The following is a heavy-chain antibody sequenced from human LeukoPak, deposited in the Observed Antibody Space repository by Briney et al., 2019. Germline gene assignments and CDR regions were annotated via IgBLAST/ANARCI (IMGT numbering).Heavy chain of an antibody. Sequence: PSETLSLTCTVSGISINPYYWTWIRQPAGKGLEWIGCTIPASGSMNYNPSLKSRVTMSVDTSKNQLSLEVTSVTAADTAVYYCMKDGPSWGLLWGLGTLVTVSS. CDR1: GISINPYY. CDR2: TIPASGSM. V-gene: IGHV4-4*07. J-gene: IGHJ4*02. D-gene: IGHD3-16*01. CDR3: MKDGPSWGLL.